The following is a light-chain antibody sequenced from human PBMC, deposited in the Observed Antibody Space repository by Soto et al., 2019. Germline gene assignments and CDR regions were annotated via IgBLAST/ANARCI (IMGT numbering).Light chain of an antibody. CDR3: QQYGNSLPYT. V-gene: IGKV3-20*01. CDR1: QSISNSY. J-gene: IGKJ2*01. CDR2: DAS. Sequence: EIVLTQSPGTLSLSPGERATLSCRASQSISNSYFAWYQQRPGQAPRLLLSDASSRATGIPDRFSGSGSGTDFTLTISRLEPEDFAVYYCQQYGNSLPYTFGQGTKVEIK.